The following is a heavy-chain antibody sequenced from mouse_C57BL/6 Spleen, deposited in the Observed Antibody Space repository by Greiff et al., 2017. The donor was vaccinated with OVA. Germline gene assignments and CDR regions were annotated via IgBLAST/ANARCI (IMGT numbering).Heavy chain of an antibody. CDR1: GYTFTDYY. Sequence: VQLQQSGPELVKPGASVKISCKASGYTFTDYYMNWVKQSHGKSLEWIGDINPNNGGTSYNQKFKGKATLTVDKSSSTAYMELRSLTSEDSAVYYCANYYGSSLHYFDVWGTGTTVTVSS. CDR2: INPNNGGT. J-gene: IGHJ1*03. CDR3: ANYYGSSLHYFDV. V-gene: IGHV1-26*01. D-gene: IGHD1-1*01.